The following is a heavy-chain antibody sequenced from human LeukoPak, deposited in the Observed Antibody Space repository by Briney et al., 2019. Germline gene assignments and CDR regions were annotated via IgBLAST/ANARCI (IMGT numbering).Heavy chain of an antibody. Sequence: PSQTLSLTCAISGDSVSSNSAAWNWFRQSPSRGLEWLGRTYHRSKWYNDYAVTVKSRIIINPDTSKNQFSLQLNSVTPEDTAVYYCVRDRWFGELDVWGQGTTVTVSS. D-gene: IGHD3-10*01. CDR1: GDSVSSNSAA. J-gene: IGHJ6*02. CDR2: TYHRSKWYN. V-gene: IGHV6-1*01. CDR3: VRDRWFGELDV.